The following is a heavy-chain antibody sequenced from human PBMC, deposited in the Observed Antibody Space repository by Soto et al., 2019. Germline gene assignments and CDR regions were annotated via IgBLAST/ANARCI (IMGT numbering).Heavy chain of an antibody. CDR3: TRVPDYSNYVYYGMDV. J-gene: IGHJ6*02. V-gene: IGHV3-49*03. CDR2: IRSKAYGGTT. D-gene: IGHD4-4*01. Sequence: HPWGSLRLSCTASGFTCGDYAMSWFRQAPGKGLEWVDFIRSKAYGGTTEYAASVKGRSTSSRDDSKSIAYLQMNSLKTEDTAVYYCTRVPDYSNYVYYGMDVWGQGTTVTVSS. CDR1: GFTCGDYA.